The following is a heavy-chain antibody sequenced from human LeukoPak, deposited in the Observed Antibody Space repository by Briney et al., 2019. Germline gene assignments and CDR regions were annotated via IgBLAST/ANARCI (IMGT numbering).Heavy chain of an antibody. CDR1: GFTFSSYG. CDR2: ISYDGTNQ. J-gene: IGHJ4*02. D-gene: IGHD4-17*01. Sequence: GGSLRLSCAASGFTFSSYGMHWVRQAPGKGLEWVAVISYDGTNQYYADSVKGRFTISRDNSKNTLYLQMNSLRTEDTAVYYCARVGATVTTLNYWGQGTLVTVSS. CDR3: ARVGATVTTLNY. V-gene: IGHV3-30*03.